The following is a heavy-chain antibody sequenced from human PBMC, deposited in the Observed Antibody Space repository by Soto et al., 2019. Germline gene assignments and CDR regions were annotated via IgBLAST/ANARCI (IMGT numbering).Heavy chain of an antibody. J-gene: IGHJ4*02. CDR1: GGSISSGDYY. V-gene: IGHV4-30-4*01. Sequence: PSETLSLTCTVSGGSISSGDYYWSWIRQPPGKGLEWIGYIYYSGSTYYNPSLKSRVTISVDTSKNQFSLKLSSVTAADTAVYYCASANYYDSSGSDYWGQGTLVTVSS. CDR3: ASANYYDSSGSDY. D-gene: IGHD3-22*01. CDR2: IYYSGST.